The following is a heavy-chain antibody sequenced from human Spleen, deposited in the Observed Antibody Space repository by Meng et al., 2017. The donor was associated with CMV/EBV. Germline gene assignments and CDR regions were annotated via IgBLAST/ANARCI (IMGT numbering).Heavy chain of an antibody. CDR1: GGSFSGYY. V-gene: IGHV4-34*01. CDR2: INHSGST. D-gene: IGHD4-17*01. CDR3: ARRYGASAYNWFDP. J-gene: IGHJ5*02. Sequence: QVQLQQWGEGLLKPSETLSLTCAVYGGSFSGYYWSWIRQPPGKGLEWIGEINHSGSTNYNPSLKSRVTISVDTSKNQFSLKLSSVTAADTAVYYCARRYGASAYNWFDPWGQGTLVTVSS.